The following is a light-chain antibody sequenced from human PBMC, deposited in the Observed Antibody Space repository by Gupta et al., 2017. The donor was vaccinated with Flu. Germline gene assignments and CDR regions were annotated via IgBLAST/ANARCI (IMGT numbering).Light chain of an antibody. J-gene: IGLJ1*01. V-gene: IGLV1-51*01. CDR1: SCNIGTNY. CDR3: GTWDSSLSAYV. CDR2: DKN. Sequence: QSVLTPPPSVSAAPGQKVTNSCSGSSCNIGTNYVSWYQQLPGTAPKVFIYDKNERPSGLPDRFSGSKTGTSATLNITGLQTGDEAEYYCGTWDSSLSAYVFGTGTKVTVL.